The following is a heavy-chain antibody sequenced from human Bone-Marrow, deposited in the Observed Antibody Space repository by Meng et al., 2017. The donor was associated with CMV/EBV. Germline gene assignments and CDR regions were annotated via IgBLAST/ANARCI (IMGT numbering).Heavy chain of an antibody. CDR2: IWYDGSNK. J-gene: IGHJ4*02. CDR1: GFTFSSHA. D-gene: IGHD2-15*01. V-gene: IGHV3-33*06. Sequence: GESLKISCAASGFTFSSHAMHWVRQAPGKGLEWVAVIWYDGSNKYYADSVKGRFTISRDNSKNTLYLQMNSLRAEDTAVYYCAKEAACSGGSCYTAYFDYWGQGTLVTVSS. CDR3: AKEAACSGGSCYTAYFDY.